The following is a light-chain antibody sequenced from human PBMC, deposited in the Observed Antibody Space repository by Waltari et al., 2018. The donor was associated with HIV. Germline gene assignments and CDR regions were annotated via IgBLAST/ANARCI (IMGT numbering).Light chain of an antibody. CDR2: GNS. CDR1: SSNIGADYD. V-gene: IGLV1-40*01. J-gene: IGLJ2*01. CDR3: QSYDSTLNAAVV. Sequence: QSVLTQPPSVSGAPGQRVTISCTGSSSNIGADYDVHWYQQIPGTAPKLLISGNSARPSEVPYGFSASKSGTSASLAITGLQPEDEADYFCQSYDSTLNAAVVFGGGTKLTVL.